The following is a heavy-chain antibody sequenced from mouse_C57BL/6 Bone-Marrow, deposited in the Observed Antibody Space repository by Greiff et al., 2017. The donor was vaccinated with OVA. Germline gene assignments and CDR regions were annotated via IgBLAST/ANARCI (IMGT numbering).Heavy chain of an antibody. CDR3: ARGGTSPFAY. CDR2: INPSTGGT. J-gene: IGHJ3*01. D-gene: IGHD4-1*01. Sequence: EVQRVESGPELVKPGASVKISCKASGYSFTGYYMNWVKQSPEKSLEWIGEINPSTGGTTYNQKFKAKATLPVDKSSSPAYMQLKSLTSEDSAVYYCARGGTSPFAYWGQGTLVTVSA. CDR1: GYSFTGYY. V-gene: IGHV1-42*01.